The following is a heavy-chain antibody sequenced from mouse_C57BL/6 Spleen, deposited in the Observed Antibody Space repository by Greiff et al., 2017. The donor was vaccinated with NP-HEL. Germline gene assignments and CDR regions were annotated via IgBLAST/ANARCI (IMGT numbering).Heavy chain of an antibody. D-gene: IGHD2-4*01. CDR2: INPNNGGT. J-gene: IGHJ2*01. CDR1: GYTFTDYY. V-gene: IGHV1-26*01. Sequence: VQLQQSGPELVKPGASVKISCKASGYTFTDYYMNWVKQSHGKSLEWIGDINPNNGGTSYNQKFKGKATLTVDKSSSTAYMELRSLTSEDSAVYYCAGYDYDPYFDDWGQGTTLTVSS. CDR3: AGYDYDPYFDD.